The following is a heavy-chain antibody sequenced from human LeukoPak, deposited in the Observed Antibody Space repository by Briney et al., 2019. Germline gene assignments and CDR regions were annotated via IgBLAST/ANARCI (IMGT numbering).Heavy chain of an antibody. V-gene: IGHV4-34*12. D-gene: IGHD4-17*01. CDR2: IFYSGST. Sequence: SETLSLTCAVYGGSLSAYYWTWIRQPPGKGLEWIGSIFYSGSTYYNPSLMSRVTISVDTSKNQFSLKLSSVTAADTAVYYCARRATVTSHYFDYWGQGTLVTVSS. CDR1: GGSLSAYY. J-gene: IGHJ4*02. CDR3: ARRATVTSHYFDY.